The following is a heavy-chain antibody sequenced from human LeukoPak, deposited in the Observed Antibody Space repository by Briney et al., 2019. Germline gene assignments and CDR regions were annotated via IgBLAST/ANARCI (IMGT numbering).Heavy chain of an antibody. CDR1: GGSISSSSYY. V-gene: IGHV4-39*01. CDR2: IYYSGST. CDR3: ARRSFYSNYCHFDY. D-gene: IGHD4-4*01. Sequence: PSETLSLTCTVSGGSISSSSYYWGWIRQPPGKGLEWIGSIYYSGSTYYNPPLKSRVTISVDTSKNQFTLKLSSVTAADTAVYYCARRSFYSNYCHFDYWGQGTLVTVSS. J-gene: IGHJ4*02.